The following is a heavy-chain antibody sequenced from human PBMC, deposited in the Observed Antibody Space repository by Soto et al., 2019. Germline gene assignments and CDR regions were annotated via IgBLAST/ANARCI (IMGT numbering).Heavy chain of an antibody. J-gene: IGHJ5*02. Sequence: SQTLSLTCAISGDSVSSYSAAWNWIRQSPSGGLEWLGRTYYRSRFFSDYAESVKSRIIINPDTSKNQFSLQLKSVTPEDTAVYYCARDRYSSSGWFDPWGQGTPVPVSS. CDR3: ARDRYSSSGWFDP. CDR1: GDSVSSYSAA. CDR2: TYYRSRFFS. D-gene: IGHD6-6*01. V-gene: IGHV6-1*01.